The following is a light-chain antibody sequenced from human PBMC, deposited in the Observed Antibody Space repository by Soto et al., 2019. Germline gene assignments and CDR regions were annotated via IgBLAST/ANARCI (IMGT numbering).Light chain of an antibody. Sequence: QSVLTQPPSASATPGQRVTISCSGSSSNIGSNTANWYQQLPGTAPKLLIYMNNQRPSGVPDRFSGSKSGTSASLAISGLRSEDEADYFCASWDDSLSGRVFGGGTKLTVL. CDR2: MNN. CDR3: ASWDDSLSGRV. CDR1: SSNIGSNT. J-gene: IGLJ2*01. V-gene: IGLV1-47*01.